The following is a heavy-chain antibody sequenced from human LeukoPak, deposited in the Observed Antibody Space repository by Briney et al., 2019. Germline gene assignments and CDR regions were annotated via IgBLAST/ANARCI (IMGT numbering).Heavy chain of an antibody. J-gene: IGHJ5*02. CDR3: ARDYSSSWSNWFDP. V-gene: IGHV3-64*01. D-gene: IGHD6-13*01. CDR1: GFTFSSYA. CDR2: ISSNGGST. Sequence: GGSLRLSCAASGFTFSSYAMHWVRQAPGKGLEYVSAISSNGGSTYYANSVKGRFTISRDNSKNTLYLQMGSLRAEDMAVYYCARDYSSSWSNWFDPWGQGTLVTVSA.